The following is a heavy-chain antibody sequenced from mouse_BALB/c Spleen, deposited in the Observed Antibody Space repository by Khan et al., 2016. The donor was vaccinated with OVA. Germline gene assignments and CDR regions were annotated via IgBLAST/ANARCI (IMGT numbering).Heavy chain of an antibody. D-gene: IGHD1-1*01. J-gene: IGHJ3*01. V-gene: IGHV5-6*01. CDR1: GFTFSTYG. CDR2: INTGGAYT. Sequence: EVELVESGGDFVRPGGSLKLSCAASGFTFSTYGMSWVRQTPDKRLEWVATINTGGAYTYYPDSVKGRFTISRANAKNTLYLQLSSLTSEDTAIYYCARLAYYYNSEGFAYWGQGTLVTVSA. CDR3: ARLAYYYNSEGFAY.